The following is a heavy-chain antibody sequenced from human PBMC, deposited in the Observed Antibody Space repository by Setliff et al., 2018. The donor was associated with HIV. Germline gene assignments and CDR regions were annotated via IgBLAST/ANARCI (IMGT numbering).Heavy chain of an antibody. CDR1: GFSFSSYA. D-gene: IGHD4-17*01. Sequence: PGGSLRLSCTASGFSFSSYAMTWVRQAPGKGLEWVATLSGDGSKTYLADSVKGRFTISRDNGKKSLYLQMDSLRDEDTAVYYCAREKFENGDYEFVSTFDSWGQGTLVTVSS. CDR2: LSGDGSKT. J-gene: IGHJ4*02. CDR3: AREKFENGDYEFVSTFDS. V-gene: IGHV3-48*02.